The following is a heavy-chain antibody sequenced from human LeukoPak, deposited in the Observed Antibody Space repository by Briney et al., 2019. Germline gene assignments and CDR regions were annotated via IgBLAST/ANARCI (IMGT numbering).Heavy chain of an antibody. V-gene: IGHV3-48*02. CDR2: ISSSSSTI. D-gene: IGHD2-15*01. Sequence: GGSLRLSCAASGFTFSSYSMNWVRQAPGKGLEWVSYISSSSSTIYYADSVKGRFTISRDNAKNSLYLQMNSLRDEDTAVYYCARDFVVVVAATLNAFDIWGHGTMVTVSS. CDR1: GFTFSSYS. J-gene: IGHJ3*02. CDR3: ARDFVVVVAATLNAFDI.